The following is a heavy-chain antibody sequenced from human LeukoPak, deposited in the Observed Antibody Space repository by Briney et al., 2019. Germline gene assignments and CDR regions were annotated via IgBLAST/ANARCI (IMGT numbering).Heavy chain of an antibody. CDR2: ISWNSGSI. V-gene: IGHV3-9*01. CDR1: GFTFDDYA. J-gene: IGHJ3*02. CDR3: AKDLATQSQYAFDI. Sequence: GGSLRLSCAASGFTFDDYAMHWVRQAPGKGLEWVSGISWNSGSIGYADSVKGRFTISRDNAKNSLYLQMNSLRAEDTALYYCAKDLATQSQYAFDIWGQGTMVTVSS.